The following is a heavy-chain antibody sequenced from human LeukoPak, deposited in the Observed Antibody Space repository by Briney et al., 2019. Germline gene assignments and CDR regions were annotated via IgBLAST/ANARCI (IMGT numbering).Heavy chain of an antibody. CDR3: ARDPGVVVAAYSGPFDY. CDR2: ISESGSST. CDR1: GFTFSKLV. V-gene: IGHV3-23*01. J-gene: IGHJ4*02. Sequence: GGSLRLSCAASGFTFSKLVMTWVRQAPEKGLEWVSAISESGSSTYYVDSVRGRFTISRDNAKNMLYLQMNSLRAEDTAVYYCARDPGVVVAAYSGPFDYWGQGALVTVSS. D-gene: IGHD2-15*01.